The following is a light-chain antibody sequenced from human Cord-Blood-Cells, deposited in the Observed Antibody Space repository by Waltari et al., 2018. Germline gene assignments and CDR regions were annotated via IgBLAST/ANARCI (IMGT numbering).Light chain of an antibody. J-gene: IGLJ1*01. V-gene: IGLV2-11*01. CDR1: SSDVGGYNY. CDR2: DVS. Sequence: QSALTQPRSVSGPPGQSVPISCTRTSSDVGGYNYAPCYQQHPGKAPKLMIYDVSKRPSGVPDRFSGSKSGNTASLTISGLQAEDEADYYCCSYAGSYTFDVFGTGTKVTVL. CDR3: CSYAGSYTFDV.